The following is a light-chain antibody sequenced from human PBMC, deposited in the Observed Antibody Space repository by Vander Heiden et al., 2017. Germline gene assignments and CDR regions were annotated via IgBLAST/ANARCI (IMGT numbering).Light chain of an antibody. CDR3: CSYAASSALYV. Sequence: QSALTQPAPLSGSPGQSITISCAATSSDVGNENLVSCNQQHPGKAPIILNYEGSKRPPGVSNRFSGSKSGSTAALTISGLQAEDEADYYCCSYAASSALYVFGTGTKVTVL. V-gene: IGLV2-23*01. CDR2: EGS. CDR1: SSDVGNENL. J-gene: IGLJ1*01.